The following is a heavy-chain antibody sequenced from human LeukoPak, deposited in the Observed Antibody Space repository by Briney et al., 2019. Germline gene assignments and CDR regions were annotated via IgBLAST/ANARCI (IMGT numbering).Heavy chain of an antibody. V-gene: IGHV3-9*03. CDR1: GFTFDDYA. D-gene: IGHD3-3*01. J-gene: IGHJ3*02. CDR2: ISWNSGSI. CDR3: ARGGFWSDIEAFDI. Sequence: GGSLRLSCAASGFTFDDYAMHWVRQAPGKGLEWVSGISWNSGSIGYADSVKGRFTISRDNAKNSLYLQMNSLRAEDMALYYCARGGFWSDIEAFDIWGQGTMVTVSS.